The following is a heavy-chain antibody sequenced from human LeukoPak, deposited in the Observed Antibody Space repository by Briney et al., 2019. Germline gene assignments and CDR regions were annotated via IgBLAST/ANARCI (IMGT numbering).Heavy chain of an antibody. J-gene: IGHJ4*02. CDR2: ISYDGSNK. V-gene: IGHV3-30*18. CDR1: GFTFSSYG. D-gene: IGHD1-26*01. Sequence: QPGRSLRLSCAASGFTFSSYGMHWVRQAPGKGLERVAVISYDGSNKYYADSVKGRFTISRDNSKNTLYLQMNSLRAEDTAVYYCAKHSGSYQTAFDYWGQGTLVTVSS. CDR3: AKHSGSYQTAFDY.